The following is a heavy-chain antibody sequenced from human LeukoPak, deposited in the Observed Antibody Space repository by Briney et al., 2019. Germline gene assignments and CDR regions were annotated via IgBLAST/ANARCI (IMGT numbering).Heavy chain of an antibody. V-gene: IGHV3-53*01. CDR1: EFTVSSNY. J-gene: IGHJ4*02. Sequence: PGGSLRLSCAVSEFTVSSNYMSWVRRAPGKGLEWVSVIYSGGSTYYADSVKGRFTTSRDNSKNTLYLQMNSLRAEDTAVYYCVGRRGDYHYWGQGTLVTVSS. CDR3: VGRRGDYHY. D-gene: IGHD4-17*01. CDR2: IYSGGST.